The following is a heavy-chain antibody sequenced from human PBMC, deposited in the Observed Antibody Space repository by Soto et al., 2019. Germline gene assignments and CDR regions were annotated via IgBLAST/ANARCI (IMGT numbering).Heavy chain of an antibody. CDR1: GFTFSSYG. Sequence: QVQLVESGGGVVKPGRSLRLSCAASGFTFSSYGMHWVRQAPGKGLEWVAVIWYDGRNRYYADSVKGRFTISRDNSKFALYLQMNSLTDEDTAVYYCARDSNHDYGDCGHAYWVQGTLVTVSS. CDR2: IWYDGRNR. D-gene: IGHD4-17*01. V-gene: IGHV3-33*01. CDR3: ARDSNHDYGDCGHAY. J-gene: IGHJ4*02.